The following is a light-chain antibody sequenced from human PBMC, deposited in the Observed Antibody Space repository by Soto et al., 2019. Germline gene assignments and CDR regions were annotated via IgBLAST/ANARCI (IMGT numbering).Light chain of an antibody. CDR1: QNVDIY. Sequence: ETVLTQYPGTLSLSPGERATLSCRASQNVDIYLAWYQQKPGQAPRLLIYDASNRASGIPARFSGSGSGTDFTLTISSLEPEEFAVYYCQQRKNWPPITFGQGTRLEIK. CDR3: QQRKNWPPIT. CDR2: DAS. V-gene: IGKV3-11*01. J-gene: IGKJ5*01.